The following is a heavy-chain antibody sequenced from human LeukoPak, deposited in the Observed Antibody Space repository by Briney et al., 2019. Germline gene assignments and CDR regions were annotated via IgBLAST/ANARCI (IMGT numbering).Heavy chain of an antibody. CDR3: ARAVAGTPIDY. V-gene: IGHV3-48*03. CDR2: ISNSGTTI. Sequence: AGGSLRLSCAVSGFTFSTYAMNWVRQAPGKGLEWVSYISNSGTTIYYTDSVKGRFTISRDNAQNSLYLQMNSLRAEDTAVYYCARAVAGTPIDYWGQGTLVTVSS. J-gene: IGHJ4*02. CDR1: GFTFSTYA. D-gene: IGHD6-19*01.